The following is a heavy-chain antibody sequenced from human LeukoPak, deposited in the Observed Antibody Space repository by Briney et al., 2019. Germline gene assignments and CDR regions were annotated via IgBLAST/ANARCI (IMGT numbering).Heavy chain of an antibody. V-gene: IGHV4-28*01. CDR3: AGSYSGSYSTDY. J-gene: IGHJ4*02. D-gene: IGHD1-26*01. CDR1: GYSISSSNW. Sequence: SETLSLTCAVSGYSISSSNWWGWIRQPPGKGLEWLGYMFYSGSTYYNPSLKSRVTISVDTSKNQFSLKLSSVTAADTAVYYCAGSYSGSYSTDYWGQGTLVTVSS. CDR2: MFYSGST.